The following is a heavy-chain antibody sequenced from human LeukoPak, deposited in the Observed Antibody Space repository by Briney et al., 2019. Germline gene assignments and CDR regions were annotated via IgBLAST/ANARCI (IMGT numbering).Heavy chain of an antibody. CDR1: GFIFSSFD. CDR3: VKDFRGIPIDY. J-gene: IGHJ4*02. CDR2: ISSNGGST. Sequence: GGSLRLSCSASGFIFSSFDMYWVRQAPGKGLEYVSAISSNGGSTYYADSVKGGFTISRDNSKNTLNLQMSSLRAEDAAIYYCVKDFRGIPIDYWGQGTLVTVSS. V-gene: IGHV3-64D*06. D-gene: IGHD3-10*01.